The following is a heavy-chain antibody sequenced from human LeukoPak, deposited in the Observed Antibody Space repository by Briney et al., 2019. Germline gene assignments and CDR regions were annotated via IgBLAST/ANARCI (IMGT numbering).Heavy chain of an antibody. D-gene: IGHD2-15*01. J-gene: IGHJ5*02. CDR1: GFTFKLYW. CDR3: RGGPSTWS. V-gene: IGHV3-74*01. CDR2: INDDGSDT. Sequence: QPGGSLRLSCAASGFTFKLYWMHWVRQVPGKRPVWVSRINDDGSDTIYADSVRGQFTISRDDAKNTVYLQMNNLRAEDTAVYCVRGGPSTWSWGQGTLVTVSS.